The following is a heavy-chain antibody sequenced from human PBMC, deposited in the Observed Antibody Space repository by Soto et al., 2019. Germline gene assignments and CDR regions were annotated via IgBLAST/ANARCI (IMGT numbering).Heavy chain of an antibody. CDR3: ARETNYYGSGRYYYYYMDV. J-gene: IGHJ6*03. V-gene: IGHV4-31*03. CDR2: IYYSGST. CDR1: GGSISSGGYY. Sequence: SETLSLTCTVSGGSISSGGYYWSWIRQHPGKGLEWIGYIYYSGSTYYNPSLKSRVTISVDTSKNQFSLKLSSVTAADTAVYYCARETNYYGSGRYYYYYMDVWGKGTTVTVSS. D-gene: IGHD3-10*01.